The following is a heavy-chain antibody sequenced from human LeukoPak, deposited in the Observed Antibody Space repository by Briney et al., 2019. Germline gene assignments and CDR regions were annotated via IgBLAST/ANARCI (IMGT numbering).Heavy chain of an antibody. CDR1: GFTFSIHA. CDR3: VKTSSGYYYFDY. J-gene: IGHJ4*02. CDR2: ITGSGVST. V-gene: IGHV3-23*01. Sequence: TGGSLRLSCAASGFTFSIHAMHWVRKAPGKGLEWISSITGSGVSTNNADSVKGRFTISRDNSENTLYLQMNSLRVEDTAVYYCVKTSSGYYYFDYWGQGTLVTVSS. D-gene: IGHD3-22*01.